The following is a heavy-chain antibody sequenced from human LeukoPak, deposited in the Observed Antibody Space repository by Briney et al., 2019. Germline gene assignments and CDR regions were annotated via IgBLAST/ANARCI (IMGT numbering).Heavy chain of an antibody. V-gene: IGHV4-39*07. CDR3: ARVVMVHAFDI. Sequence: SDTLSLTCTVSGGSISSSSYYWGWIRQPPGKGLEWIGSIYYSGSTNYNPSLKSRVTISVDTSKNQFSLKLSSVTAADTDVYYCARVVMVHAFDIWGQGPMVPVSS. D-gene: IGHD3-22*01. CDR1: GGSISSSSYY. J-gene: IGHJ3*02. CDR2: IYYSGST.